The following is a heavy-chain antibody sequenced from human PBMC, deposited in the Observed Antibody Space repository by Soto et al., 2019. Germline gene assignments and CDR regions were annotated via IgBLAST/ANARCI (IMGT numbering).Heavy chain of an antibody. J-gene: IGHJ4*02. Sequence: EVQLVESGGGLIQPGGSLSLSCAVSGLTVSSHYMSWVRQAPGKGLEWVSMIYAGGSTYYPDSVKGRITISRDNSENTLYLTINSLRAEDTALYYCAIRPLGYCSCTSCYDYWGLGTLVTVSS. CDR3: AIRPLGYCSCTSCYDY. CDR2: IYAGGST. V-gene: IGHV3-53*01. CDR1: GLTVSSHY. D-gene: IGHD2-2*01.